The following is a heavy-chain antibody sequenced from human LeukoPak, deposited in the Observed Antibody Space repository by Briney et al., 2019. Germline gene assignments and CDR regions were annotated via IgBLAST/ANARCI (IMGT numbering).Heavy chain of an antibody. CDR1: GGSIRRSGHF. D-gene: IGHD2-15*01. Sequence: SETPSLTCSVSGGSIRRSGHFWGWIRQPPGKDLEWIGSIFSSGSTYYNPSLKSRVTMSVDTSKNQFSLKLTPVTAADTATYYCARHACSGGRCYSGSSVYYFDSWGQGTLVTVSS. J-gene: IGHJ4*02. V-gene: IGHV4-39*01. CDR2: IFSSGST. CDR3: ARHACSGGRCYSGSSVYYFDS.